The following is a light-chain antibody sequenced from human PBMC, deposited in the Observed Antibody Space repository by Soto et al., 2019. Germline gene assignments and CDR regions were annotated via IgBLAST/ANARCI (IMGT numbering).Light chain of an antibody. J-gene: IGKJ4*01. CDR1: QSVSSN. CDR2: GAS. Sequence: ETVMTQSPATLSASPGESATLSCGASQSVSSNIGWYQQKPGQAPRLLIYGASTRATGVAARFSGTWSGTEFTLTISSLHSEDFAVYYCQQYNDWPLTFGGGTKVEIK. CDR3: QQYNDWPLT. V-gene: IGKV3-15*01.